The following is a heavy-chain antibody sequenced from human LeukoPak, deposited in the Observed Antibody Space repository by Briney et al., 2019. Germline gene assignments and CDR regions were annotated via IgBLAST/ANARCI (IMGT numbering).Heavy chain of an antibody. CDR1: GFTFDDYA. Sequence: GGSLRLSCAASGFTFDDYAMHWVRQAPGKGLEWVSGISWNSGSIGYADSVKGRFTISRDNAKNSPYLQMNSLRAEDTALYYCAKDDYSNPGGWFDPWGQGTLVTVSS. CDR2: ISWNSGSI. D-gene: IGHD4-11*01. J-gene: IGHJ5*02. V-gene: IGHV3-9*01. CDR3: AKDDYSNPGGWFDP.